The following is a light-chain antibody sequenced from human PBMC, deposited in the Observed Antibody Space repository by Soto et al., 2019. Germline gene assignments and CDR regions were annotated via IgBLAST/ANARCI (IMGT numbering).Light chain of an antibody. J-gene: IGKJ3*01. CDR1: QTFSNN. CDR3: QQYNNWPFT. Sequence: EIVMTQSPATLSVSPGERATLSCRASQTFSNNLAWYQQKPGQAPRLLIYAASTRATGIPARFSGGGSGTEFTLTSSRLQSEDIAVYYCQQYNNWPFTFGPGTKVDIK. V-gene: IGKV3-15*01. CDR2: AAS.